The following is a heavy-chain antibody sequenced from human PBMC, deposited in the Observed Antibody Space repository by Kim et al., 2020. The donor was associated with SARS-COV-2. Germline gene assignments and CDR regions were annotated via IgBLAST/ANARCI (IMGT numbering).Heavy chain of an antibody. CDR3: ARAMNLEWLFQAHVYYFDY. V-gene: IGHV4-34*01. CDR2: INHSGST. J-gene: IGHJ4*02. CDR1: GGSFSGYY. Sequence: SETLSLTCAVYGGSFSGYYWSWIRQPPGKGLEWIGEINHSGSTNYNPSLKSRVTISVDTSKNQFSLKLSSVTAADTAVYYCARAMNLEWLFQAHVYYFDYWGQGTLVTVSS. D-gene: IGHD3-3*01.